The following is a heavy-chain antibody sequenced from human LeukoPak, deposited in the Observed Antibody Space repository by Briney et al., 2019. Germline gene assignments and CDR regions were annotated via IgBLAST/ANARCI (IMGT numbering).Heavy chain of an antibody. V-gene: IGHV3-74*01. J-gene: IGHJ4*02. CDR3: VRSAFLTTEFYFDY. CDR2: INTDGRTI. Sequence: GGSLRLSCAASGFTFSRYWMHWVRQAPGKGLVWVSRINTDGRTITYADSVKGRFTISRDNAKNTLYLQMNSLRAEDTAVYYCVRSAFLTTEFYFDYWGQGTLVTVSS. D-gene: IGHD4-11*01. CDR1: GFTFSRYW.